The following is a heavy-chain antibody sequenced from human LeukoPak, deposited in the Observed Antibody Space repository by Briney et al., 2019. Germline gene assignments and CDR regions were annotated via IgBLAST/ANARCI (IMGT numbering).Heavy chain of an antibody. CDR3: ASSPLYSSSWYGFDP. Sequence: SETLSLTCTVSGGSISSFYWSWIRQPAGKGLEWIGRIYTSGSTDYNPSLKSRVTMSVDTSKNQFSLKLSSVTAADTAVYYCASSPLYSSSWYGFDPWGQGTLVTVSS. J-gene: IGHJ5*02. D-gene: IGHD6-13*01. V-gene: IGHV4-4*07. CDR2: IYTSGST. CDR1: GGSISSFY.